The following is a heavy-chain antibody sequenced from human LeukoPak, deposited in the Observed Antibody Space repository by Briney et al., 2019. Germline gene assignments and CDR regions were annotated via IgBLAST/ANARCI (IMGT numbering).Heavy chain of an antibody. J-gene: IGHJ3*02. V-gene: IGHV3-7*01. D-gene: IGHD5-18*01. CDR1: GFTFSSYW. CDR3: ARDVGGEDPLDTAMVSDAFDI. CDR2: IKQDGSEK. Sequence: GGSLRLSCAASGFTFSSYWMSWVRQAPGKGLEWVANIKQDGSEKYYVDSVKGRFTISRDNAKNSLYLQMNSLRAEDTAVYYCARDVGGEDPLDTAMVSDAFDIWGQGTMVTVSS.